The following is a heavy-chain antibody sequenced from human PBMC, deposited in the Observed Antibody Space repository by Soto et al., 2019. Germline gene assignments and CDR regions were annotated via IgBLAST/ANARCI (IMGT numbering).Heavy chain of an antibody. CDR1: GFTFSSYS. J-gene: IGHJ4*02. D-gene: IGHD5-18*01. CDR2: ISSSSSYI. V-gene: IGHV3-21*01. Sequence: EVQLVESGGGLVKPGGSLRLSCAASGFTFSSYSMNWVRQAPGKGLEWVSSISSSSSYIYYADSVKGRFTISRDNAKNSLYLQMNSLRAEDTAVYYCARDQPGYSYGYGLGYWGQGTPVTLSS. CDR3: ARDQPGYSYGYGLGY.